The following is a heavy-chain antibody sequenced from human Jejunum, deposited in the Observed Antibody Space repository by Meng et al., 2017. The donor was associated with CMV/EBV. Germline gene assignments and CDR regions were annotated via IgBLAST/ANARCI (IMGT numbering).Heavy chain of an antibody. Sequence: SGYTFTEYFVHWVRQAHGQGLEWMGRVNPNTGGTNYAQKFHGRVPMTSDASISTAYMELRDLTSDDSAVYYCAREGLTIAVADYYFDYWGQGTLVTVSS. CDR1: GYTFTEYF. CDR3: AREGLTIAVADYYFDY. CDR2: VNPNTGGT. D-gene: IGHD6-19*01. J-gene: IGHJ4*02. V-gene: IGHV1-2*06.